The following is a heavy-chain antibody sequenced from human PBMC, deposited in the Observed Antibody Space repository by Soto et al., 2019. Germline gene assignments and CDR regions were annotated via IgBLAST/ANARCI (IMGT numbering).Heavy chain of an antibody. J-gene: IGHJ1*01. CDR2: ISWNSGSI. D-gene: IGHD2-15*01. CDR3: AKDAGRCSGGSCYSYFQH. V-gene: IGHV3-9*01. Sequence: EVQLVESGGGLVQPGRSLRLSCAASGFTFDDYAMHWVRQAPGKGLEWVSGISWNSGSIGYADSVKGRFTISRDNAKNSLYLQMNSLRAEDTALYYCAKDAGRCSGGSCYSYFQHWGQGTLVTFSS. CDR1: GFTFDDYA.